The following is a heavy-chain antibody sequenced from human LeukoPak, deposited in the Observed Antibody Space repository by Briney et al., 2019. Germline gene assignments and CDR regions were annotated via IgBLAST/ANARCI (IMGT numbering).Heavy chain of an antibody. CDR2: ISDTGNT. CDR1: GFTLSSYA. CDR3: ARDLHCSGGSCYSGLHY. V-gene: IGHV3-23*01. J-gene: IGHJ4*02. D-gene: IGHD2-15*01. Sequence: TGGSLRLSCAASGFTLSSYAMSWVRQAPGKGLEWVSAISDTGNTYHADSVKGRFTISRDNSKNTLYLQMNSLRPEDTAVYYCARDLHCSGGSCYSGLHYWGQGTLVTVSS.